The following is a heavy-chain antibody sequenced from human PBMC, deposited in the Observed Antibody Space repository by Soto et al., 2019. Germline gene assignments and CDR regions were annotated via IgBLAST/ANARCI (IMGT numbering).Heavy chain of an antibody. CDR3: ARDYYDSSSYMDTFDY. CDR1: GGSFSGYY. D-gene: IGHD3-22*01. Sequence: SETLSLTCAVYGGSFSGYYWSWIRQPPGKGLEWIGEINHSGSTNYNPSLKSRVTISVDTSKNQFSLKLSSVTAADTAVYYCARDYYDSSSYMDTFDYWGQGTLVTVSS. V-gene: IGHV4-34*01. J-gene: IGHJ4*02. CDR2: INHSGST.